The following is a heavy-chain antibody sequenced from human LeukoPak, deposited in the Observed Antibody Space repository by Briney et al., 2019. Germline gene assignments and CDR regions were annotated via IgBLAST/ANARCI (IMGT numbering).Heavy chain of an antibody. Sequence: PGGSLRLSCAASGFTVSSNYMSWVRQAPGKGLEWVAVISYDGSNKYYADSVKGRFTISRDNSKNTLYLQMNSLRAEDTAVYYCAKGAGRGWLQSEVVFQHWGQGTLVIVSS. J-gene: IGHJ1*01. CDR1: GFTVSSNY. CDR3: AKGAGRGWLQSEVVFQH. V-gene: IGHV3-30*18. D-gene: IGHD5-24*01. CDR2: ISYDGSNK.